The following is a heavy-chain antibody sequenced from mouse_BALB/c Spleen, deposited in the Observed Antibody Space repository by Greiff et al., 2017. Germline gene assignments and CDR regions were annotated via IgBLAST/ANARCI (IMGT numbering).Heavy chain of an antibody. D-gene: IGHD1-1*01. V-gene: IGHV5-6-5*01. Sequence: EVPLVESGGGLVQPGGSRKLSCAASGFTFSSFGMHWVRQAPEKGLEWVAYISSGGSTYYPDSVKGRFTISRDNDRNILYLQMSSLRSEDTAMYYCSDLRSYAMDYWGQGTSVTVSS. CDR3: SDLRSYAMDY. CDR1: GFTFSSFG. CDR2: ISSGGST. J-gene: IGHJ4*01.